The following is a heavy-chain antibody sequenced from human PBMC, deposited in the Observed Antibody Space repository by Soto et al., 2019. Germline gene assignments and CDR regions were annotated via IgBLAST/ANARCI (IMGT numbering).Heavy chain of an antibody. J-gene: IGHJ4*02. CDR1: GGSISSYY. Sequence: PSETLSLTCTVSGGSISSYYWSWIRQPAGKGLEWIGRIYTSGSTNYNPSLKSRVTMSVDTSKNQFSLKLSSVTAADTAVYYCERGRGYYDILTGYYNGYYFDYWGQGTLVTVSS. CDR2: IYTSGST. CDR3: ERGRGYYDILTGYYNGYYFDY. V-gene: IGHV4-4*07. D-gene: IGHD3-9*01.